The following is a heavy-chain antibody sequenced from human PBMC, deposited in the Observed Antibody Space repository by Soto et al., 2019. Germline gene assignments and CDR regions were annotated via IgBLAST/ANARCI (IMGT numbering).Heavy chain of an antibody. Sequence: EVQLLESGGGLVQPGGSPRLSCAASGFTFSSYAMSWVRQAPGKGLEWVSAISGSGGSTYYADSVKGRFTISRDNSKDALYLQMNSLRAEDTAVYYCAKDALGYCISTSCLGPDYWGQGTLVTVSS. V-gene: IGHV3-23*01. D-gene: IGHD2-2*01. CDR3: AKDALGYCISTSCLGPDY. J-gene: IGHJ4*02. CDR2: ISGSGGST. CDR1: GFTFSSYA.